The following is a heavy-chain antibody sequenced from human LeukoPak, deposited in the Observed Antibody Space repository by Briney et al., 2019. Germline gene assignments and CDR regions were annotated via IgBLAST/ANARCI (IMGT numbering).Heavy chain of an antibody. J-gene: IGHJ5*02. V-gene: IGHV4-38-2*02. CDR2: ISHRGSP. CDR3: ARDGGFYYTASPNSWFDP. Sequence: SETLSLTCIVSGYSISSDYCWGWIRQDPGKGLEWIGSISHRGSPYYNPSLKSRVTMSADTPNNQFSLRLSSVTAADTAVYYCARDGGFYYTASPNSWFDPWGQGTLVTVSS. D-gene: IGHD2-15*01. CDR1: GYSISSDYC.